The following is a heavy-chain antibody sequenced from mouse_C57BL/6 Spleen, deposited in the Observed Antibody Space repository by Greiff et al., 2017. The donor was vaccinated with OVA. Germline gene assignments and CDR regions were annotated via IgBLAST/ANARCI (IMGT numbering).Heavy chain of an antibody. Sequence: EVQLQQSGGGLVQPGGSMKLSCAASGFTFSDAWMDWVRQSPEKGLEWVAEIRNKANNHATYYAESVKGRFTISRDDSKSSVYLQMNSLRAEDTGIYYCTRREDYDYDVGYFDVWGTGTTVTVSS. CDR2: IRNKANNHAT. J-gene: IGHJ1*03. CDR1: GFTFSDAW. CDR3: TRREDYDYDVGYFDV. D-gene: IGHD2-4*01. V-gene: IGHV6-6*01.